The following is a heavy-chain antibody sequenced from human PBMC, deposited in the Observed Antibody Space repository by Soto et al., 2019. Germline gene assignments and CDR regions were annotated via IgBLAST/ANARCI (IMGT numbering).Heavy chain of an antibody. CDR1: GFTFSSYW. V-gene: IGHV3-7*03. J-gene: IGHJ4*02. Sequence: PGGSLRLSCAASGFTFSSYWMSWVRQAPGKXLEWVANIKQDGSEKYYVDSVKGRFTISRDNAKNSLYLQMNSLRAEDTAVYYCARTPVYDFWSGYYRSSDYFDYWGQGTLVTVSS. CDR3: ARTPVYDFWSGYYRSSDYFDY. CDR2: IKQDGSEK. D-gene: IGHD3-3*01.